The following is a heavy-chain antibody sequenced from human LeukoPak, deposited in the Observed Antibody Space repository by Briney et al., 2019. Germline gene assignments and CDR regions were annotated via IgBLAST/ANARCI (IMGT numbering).Heavy chain of an antibody. Sequence: SETLSLTCAVYGGSFSSYYWGWIRQPPGKGLEWIGSIYYSGSTYYNPSLKSRVTISVDTSKNQFSLKLSSVTAADTAVYYCARHKTTVTTFSYYYYYMDVWGKGTTVTISS. CDR1: GGSFSSYY. D-gene: IGHD4-17*01. CDR2: IYYSGST. CDR3: ARHKTTVTTFSYYYYYMDV. V-gene: IGHV4-39*01. J-gene: IGHJ6*03.